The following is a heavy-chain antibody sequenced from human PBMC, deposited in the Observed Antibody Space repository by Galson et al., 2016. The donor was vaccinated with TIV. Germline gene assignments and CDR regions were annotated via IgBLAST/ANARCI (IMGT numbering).Heavy chain of an antibody. J-gene: IGHJ4*02. Sequence: SVKVSCKASGFTFTGYSLHWVRRAPGQGLEWMGWINPSSGGTHYAQKFQGRVTMTRDTSIKTAYMDLSRLTSDDTAVYYCGRDLRGPQDYWGQGSLVTVSS. V-gene: IGHV1-2*02. CDR1: GFTFTGYS. D-gene: IGHD3-16*01. CDR3: GRDLRGPQDY. CDR2: INPSSGGT.